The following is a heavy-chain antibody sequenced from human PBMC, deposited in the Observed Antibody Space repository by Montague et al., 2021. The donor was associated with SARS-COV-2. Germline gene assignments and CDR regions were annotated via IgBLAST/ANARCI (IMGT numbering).Heavy chain of an antibody. D-gene: IGHD3-9*01. CDR3: AREGYDILTGYFHDAFGI. Sequence: SLRLSCAASGFTFSSYAMHWVRQAPGKGLEWVAVTSYDGSNKYYADSVKGRFTISRDNSKNTLYLQMNSLRAGDTAVYYCAREGYDILTGYFHDAFGIWGQGTMVTVSS. CDR2: TSYDGSNK. V-gene: IGHV3-30*04. CDR1: GFTFSSYA. J-gene: IGHJ3*02.